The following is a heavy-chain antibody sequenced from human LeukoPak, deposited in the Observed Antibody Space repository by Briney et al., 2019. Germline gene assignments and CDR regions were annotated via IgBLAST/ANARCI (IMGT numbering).Heavy chain of an antibody. CDR2: IYHSGST. CDR3: ARHDKYCSGGSCPRAAFDI. CDR1: GYSISSGYY. Sequence: SETLSLTCAVSGYSISSGYYWGWIRQPPGKGLEWIGSIYHSGSTYYNPSLKSRLTISVDTSKNQFSLKLSSVTAADTAVYYCARHDKYCSGGSCPRAAFDIWGQGTMVTVSS. D-gene: IGHD2-15*01. J-gene: IGHJ3*02. V-gene: IGHV4-38-2*01.